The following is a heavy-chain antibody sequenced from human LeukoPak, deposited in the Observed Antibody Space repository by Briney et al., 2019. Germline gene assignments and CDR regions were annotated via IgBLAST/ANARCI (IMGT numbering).Heavy chain of an antibody. D-gene: IGHD3-22*01. V-gene: IGHV3-33*08. CDR1: GFTFSSYA. CDR3: ARDSNYYDSSGYYSVFDY. CDR2: IWYDGSNK. Sequence: GGSLRLSCAASGFTFSSYAMSWVRQAPGKGLEWVAVIWYDGSNKYYADSVKGRFTISRDNSKNTPYLQMNSLRAEDTAVYYCARDSNYYDSSGYYSVFDYWGQGTLVTVSS. J-gene: IGHJ4*02.